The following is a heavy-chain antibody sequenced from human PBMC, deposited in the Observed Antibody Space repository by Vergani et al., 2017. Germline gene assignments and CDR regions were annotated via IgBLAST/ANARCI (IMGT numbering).Heavy chain of an antibody. CDR1: GYTFTSYA. V-gene: IGHV1-2*02. J-gene: IGHJ4*02. Sequence: QVQLVQSGAEVKKPGASVKVSCKASGYTFTSYAMHWVRQAPGQGLEWMGWINPNSGGTNYAQKFQGRVTMTRDTSISTAYMELSRLRSDDTAVYYCAREVPGIAVAGINYFDYWGQGTLVTVSS. D-gene: IGHD6-19*01. CDR3: AREVPGIAVAGINYFDY. CDR2: INPNSGGT.